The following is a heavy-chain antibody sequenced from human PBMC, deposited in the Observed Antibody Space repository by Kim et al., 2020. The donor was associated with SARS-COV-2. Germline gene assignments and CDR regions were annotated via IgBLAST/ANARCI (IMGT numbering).Heavy chain of an antibody. CDR3: ATRFFDSSGYYHDS. J-gene: IGHJ5*02. CDR2: IIPFLDTS. Sequence: SVKVSCKASGGTFSPYPISWVRQAPGQGLEWMGGIIPFLDTSNYAQKFQGRLTFTADESTRTTHMELSSLDSGDTAVYFCATRFFDSSGYYHDSWGQGT. CDR1: GGTFSPYP. D-gene: IGHD3-22*01. V-gene: IGHV1-69*13.